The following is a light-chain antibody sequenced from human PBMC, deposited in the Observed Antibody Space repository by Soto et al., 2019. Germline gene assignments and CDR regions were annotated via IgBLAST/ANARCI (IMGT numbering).Light chain of an antibody. CDR3: QQPSNWSLT. Sequence: EIVLTQSPATLSLSPGERATLSCRASQSFSSYLAWYQQKPGQAPRLLIYDASNRATGIPARFSGSGSGTDFTLTISSLEPEDFEVYYCQQPSNWSLTFGAGSKVDI. CDR2: DAS. J-gene: IGKJ4*01. V-gene: IGKV3-11*01. CDR1: QSFSSY.